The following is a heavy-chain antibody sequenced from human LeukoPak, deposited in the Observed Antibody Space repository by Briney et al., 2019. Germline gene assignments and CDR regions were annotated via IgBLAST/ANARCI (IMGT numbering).Heavy chain of an antibody. Sequence: SETLSLTCTVSGGSISSYYWSWIRQPARKGLEWIGRIYTSGSTNYNPSLKSRVTMSVDTSKNQFSLKLSSVTAADTAVYYCARVDDDISGIDPWGQRTLVTVSS. V-gene: IGHV4-4*07. CDR1: GGSISSYY. CDR3: ARVDDDISGIDP. CDR2: IYTSGST. J-gene: IGHJ5*02. D-gene: IGHD3-9*01.